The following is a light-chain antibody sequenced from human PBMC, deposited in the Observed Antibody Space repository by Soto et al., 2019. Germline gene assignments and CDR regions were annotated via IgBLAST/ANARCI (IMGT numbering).Light chain of an antibody. Sequence: DSQMTQSPSSLSASVGDRVTITCRASQTISNLLNWYQQRSGEAPKLLLYDVSTLQTGVPSRFSGSGSGTDFSLTISSLQPEDLGTYYCQQTFSTSITFGQGTRLEIK. J-gene: IGKJ5*01. V-gene: IGKV1-39*01. CDR2: DVS. CDR1: QTISNL. CDR3: QQTFSTSIT.